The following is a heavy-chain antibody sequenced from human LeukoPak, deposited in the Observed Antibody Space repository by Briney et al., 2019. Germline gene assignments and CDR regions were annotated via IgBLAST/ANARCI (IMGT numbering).Heavy chain of an antibody. J-gene: IGHJ6*02. CDR2: IYHSGST. CDR3: AGSPIGYGMDV. V-gene: IGHV4-4*02. CDR1: GGSISSNNW. Sequence: SETLSLTCAVSGGSISSNNWWGWVRQPPGKGLEWIGEIYHSGSTNYIPSLKSRVTISVDKSKNQFSLKLTSVTAADTAVYYCAGSPIGYGMDVWGQGTTVTVSS.